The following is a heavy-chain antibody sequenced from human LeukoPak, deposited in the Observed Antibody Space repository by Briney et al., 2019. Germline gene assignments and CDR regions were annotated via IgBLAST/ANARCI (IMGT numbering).Heavy chain of an antibody. D-gene: IGHD6-19*01. J-gene: IGHJ4*02. Sequence: ASVKVSRKASGYTFTSYGISWVRQAPGQGLEWMGWISAYNGNTNYAQKLQGRVTMTTDTSTSTAYMELRSLRSDDTAVYYCARQYSGGWSPDLDYWGQGTLVTVSS. V-gene: IGHV1-18*01. CDR1: GYTFTSYG. CDR3: ARQYSGGWSPDLDY. CDR2: ISAYNGNT.